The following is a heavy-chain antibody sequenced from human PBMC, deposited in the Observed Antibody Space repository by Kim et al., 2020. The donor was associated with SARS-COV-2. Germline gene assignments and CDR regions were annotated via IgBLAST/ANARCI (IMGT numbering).Heavy chain of an antibody. CDR3: AREYNNPEDWFDP. Sequence: SETLSLTYAVYGGSFSGYYWGWIRQPPGKGLEWIGEINHSGSATYNPSLRSRVTLSVDTSRNQFSLKLSSVTAADTAVYYCAREYNNPEDWFDPWSQGTLVTVSS. V-gene: IGHV4-34*01. D-gene: IGHD1-20*01. CDR1: GGSFSGYY. CDR2: INHSGSA. J-gene: IGHJ5*02.